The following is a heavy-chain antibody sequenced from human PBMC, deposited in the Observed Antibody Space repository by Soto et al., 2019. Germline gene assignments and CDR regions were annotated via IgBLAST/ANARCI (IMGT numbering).Heavy chain of an antibody. Sequence: KPSETLSLTCAVYGGSFSGYYWSWIRQPPGKGLEWIGEINHSGSTNYNPSLKSRVTISVDTSKNQFSLKLSSVTAADTAVYYCARTKIGYSSGWYPTGANWFDPWGQGTLVTVSS. V-gene: IGHV4-34*01. D-gene: IGHD6-19*01. J-gene: IGHJ5*02. CDR2: INHSGST. CDR3: ARTKIGYSSGWYPTGANWFDP. CDR1: GGSFSGYY.